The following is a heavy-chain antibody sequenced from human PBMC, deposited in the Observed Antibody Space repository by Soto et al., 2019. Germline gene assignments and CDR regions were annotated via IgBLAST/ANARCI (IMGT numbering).Heavy chain of an antibody. V-gene: IGHV4-39*01. D-gene: IGHD4-17*01. CDR1: GGPISSSSNH. J-gene: IGHJ4*02. Sequence: SETLSLTCTVSGGPISSSSNHWGWIRQPPGKGLEWIGNIYYSENTYYNPSLKSRVTISVDTSKNQFSLRLTSVTAADTAVYYCATHPPYGPLDHWGQGTLVTVSS. CDR2: IYYSENT. CDR3: ATHPPYGPLDH.